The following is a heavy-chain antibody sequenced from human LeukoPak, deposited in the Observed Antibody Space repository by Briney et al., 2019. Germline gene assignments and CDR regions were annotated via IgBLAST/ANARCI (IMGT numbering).Heavy chain of an antibody. CDR2: ISGSGGST. J-gene: IGHJ4*02. V-gene: IGHV3-23*01. D-gene: IGHD6-13*01. Sequence: GGSLRLSCAASGFTFSSYAMSWVRQAPGKGLEWASAISGSGGSTYYADSVKGRFTISRDNSKNTLYLQMNSLRAEDTAVYYCAKDFSSSWYYFDYWGQGTLVTVSS. CDR3: AKDFSSSWYYFDY. CDR1: GFTFSSYA.